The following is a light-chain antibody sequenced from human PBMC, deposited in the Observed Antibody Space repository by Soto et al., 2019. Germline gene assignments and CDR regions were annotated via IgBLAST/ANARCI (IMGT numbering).Light chain of an antibody. CDR2: DAS. V-gene: IGKV3-11*01. J-gene: IGKJ5*01. CDR1: QSFSSY. CDR3: QVRTNWSIA. Sequence: VLTHSLHTLSLSPGVRATLSCRSSQSFSSYLAWYQQKPGQAPRLLIYDASNRATGIPARFSGTGSGTDFTLTINNLEPEDFAVYYCQVRTNWSIAFCRGTRLEI.